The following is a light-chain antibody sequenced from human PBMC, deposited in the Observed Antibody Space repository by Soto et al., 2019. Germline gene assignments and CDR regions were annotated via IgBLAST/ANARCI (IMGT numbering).Light chain of an antibody. CDR3: QQRSNWPRT. CDR2: DAS. V-gene: IGKV3-11*01. Sequence: EIVLTQSPATLSLSPGERATLSCSASQSVSSYLAWYQQKPGQAPRLLIYDASNRATGIPARFSGSGSGTDFTLTIGSLEPEDFAVYYCQQRSNWPRTFGQGTKVDIK. J-gene: IGKJ1*01. CDR1: QSVSSY.